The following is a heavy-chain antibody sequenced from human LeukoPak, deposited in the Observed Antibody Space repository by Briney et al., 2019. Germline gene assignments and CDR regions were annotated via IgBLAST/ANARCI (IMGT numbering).Heavy chain of an antibody. V-gene: IGHV4-30-4*08. CDR1: GGSISSGDYY. CDR3: ARAPWEEGGFDY. CDR2: IYYSGST. J-gene: IGHJ4*02. D-gene: IGHD1-26*01. Sequence: SETLSLTCTVSGGSISSGDYYWSWIRQPPGKGLEWIGYIYYSGSTYYNPSLKSRVTISVDTSKNQFSLKLSSVTAADTAVYYCARAPWEEGGFDYWGQGTLVTVSS.